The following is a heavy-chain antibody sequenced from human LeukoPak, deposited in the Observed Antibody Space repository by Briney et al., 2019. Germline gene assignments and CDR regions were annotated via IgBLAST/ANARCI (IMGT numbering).Heavy chain of an antibody. CDR2: IYYSGST. V-gene: IGHV4-39*07. CDR1: GGSISSSSYY. CDR3: ARVISAVTTWYFDL. Sequence: SETLSLTCTVSGGSISSSSYYWGWIRQPPGKGLEWIGSIYYSGSTYYNPSLKRRVTISVDTSKNQFSLKLSSVTAADTAVYYCARVISAVTTWYFDLWGRGTLVTVSS. D-gene: IGHD4-17*01. J-gene: IGHJ2*01.